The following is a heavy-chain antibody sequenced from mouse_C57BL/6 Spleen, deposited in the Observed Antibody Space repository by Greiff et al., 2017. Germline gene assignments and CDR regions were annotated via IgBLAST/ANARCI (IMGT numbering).Heavy chain of an antibody. D-gene: IGHD2-5*01. CDR3: ARSEGYSNPFAY. Sequence: VQLQQPGAELVKPGASVKLSCKASGYTFTSYWMHWVKQRPGQGLEWIGMIHPNSGSTNYNEKFKSKATLTVDKSSSTAYMQLSSLTSEDSAVYYCARSEGYSNPFAYWGQGTLVTVSA. V-gene: IGHV1-64*01. CDR1: GYTFTSYW. CDR2: IHPNSGST. J-gene: IGHJ3*01.